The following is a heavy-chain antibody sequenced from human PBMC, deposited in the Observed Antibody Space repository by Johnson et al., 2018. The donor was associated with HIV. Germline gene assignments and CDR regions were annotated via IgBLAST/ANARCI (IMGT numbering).Heavy chain of an antibody. Sequence: VQLVESGGGVVQPGRSLRLSCAASGFTFSSYGMHWVRQAPGKGLEWVAVIWYDGSNKYYADSVKGRFTISRDNSKNTLYLQMNSLRAEDTAVYYCAKPSTGSAFDIWGQGTMVTVSS. V-gene: IGHV3-33*06. CDR1: GFTFSSYG. CDR3: AKPSTGSAFDI. CDR2: IWYDGSNK. J-gene: IGHJ3*02. D-gene: IGHD1-1*01.